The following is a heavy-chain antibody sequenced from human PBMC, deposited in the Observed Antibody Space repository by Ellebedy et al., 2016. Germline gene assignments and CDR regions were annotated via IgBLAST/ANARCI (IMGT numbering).Heavy chain of an antibody. CDR1: GGTFNRYV. D-gene: IGHD5-12*01. CDR2: ITPISDAP. Sequence: SVKVSCXASGGTFNRYVIYWVRQAPGQGLEWMGGITPISDAPNYAQRFQGRVTITADESSSTAYMELRSLRYEDTATYYCAGSSGYDWGGYWGQGTLVIVSS. CDR3: AGSSGYDWGGY. J-gene: IGHJ4*02. V-gene: IGHV1-69*13.